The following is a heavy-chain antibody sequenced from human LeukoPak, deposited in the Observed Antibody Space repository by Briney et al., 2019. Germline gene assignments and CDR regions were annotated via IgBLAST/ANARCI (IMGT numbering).Heavy chain of an antibody. D-gene: IGHD3-10*01. Sequence: GGSLRLSCAASGSTFNNYSMNWVRQAPGKGLEWVARIKRKIDSGAIDYAASVKGRFTISRDDSKNTVYLQMNSLTTEDTAVYYCGLGSGRSDFDYWGQGTLVTVSS. CDR2: IKRKIDSGAI. CDR1: GSTFNNYS. J-gene: IGHJ4*02. CDR3: GLGSGRSDFDY. V-gene: IGHV3-15*01.